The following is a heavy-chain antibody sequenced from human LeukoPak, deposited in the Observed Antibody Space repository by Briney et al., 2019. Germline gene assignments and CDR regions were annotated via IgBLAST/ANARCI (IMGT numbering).Heavy chain of an antibody. Sequence: SETLSLTCAVYGGSFSGYYWSWIRQPPGKGLEWIGEINHSGSTNYNPSLESRVTISVDTSKNQFSLKLSSVTAADTAVYYCARHDLEGGRVIAAHLDYWGQGTLVTVSS. D-gene: IGHD6-6*01. V-gene: IGHV4-34*01. CDR1: GGSFSGYY. CDR3: ARHDLEGGRVIAAHLDY. CDR2: INHSGST. J-gene: IGHJ4*02.